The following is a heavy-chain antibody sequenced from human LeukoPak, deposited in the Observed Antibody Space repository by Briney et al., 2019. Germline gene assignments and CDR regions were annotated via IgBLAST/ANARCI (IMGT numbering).Heavy chain of an antibody. CDR3: ARSPARRLLWFGD. CDR1: GFTVSSNY. Sequence: AGGSLRLSCAASGFTVSSNYMSWVRQAPGKGLEWVSVIYRGGSTYSADSVKGRFTISRDNSKNTLYLQMNSLRAEDTAVYYCARSPARRLLWFGDWGQGTLVTVSS. CDR2: IYRGGST. D-gene: IGHD3-10*01. J-gene: IGHJ4*02. V-gene: IGHV3-66*01.